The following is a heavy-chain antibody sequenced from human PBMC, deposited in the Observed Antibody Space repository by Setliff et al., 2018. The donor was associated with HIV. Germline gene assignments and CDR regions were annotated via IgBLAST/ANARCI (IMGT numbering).Heavy chain of an antibody. D-gene: IGHD1-20*01. CDR1: GFDFSSSQ. Sequence: GGSLRLSCAASGFDFSSSQFNWVRQAPGKGLEWVPYISFGSRAIYYADSVKGRFTISRDDAKNSVFLHMNSLRAEDTAVYYCARDRHNWAVDYWGQGTLVTVSS. CDR2: ISFGSRAI. CDR3: ARDRHNWAVDY. V-gene: IGHV3-48*01. J-gene: IGHJ4*02.